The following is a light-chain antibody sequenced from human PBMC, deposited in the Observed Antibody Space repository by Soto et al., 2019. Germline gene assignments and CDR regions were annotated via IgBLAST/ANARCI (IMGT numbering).Light chain of an antibody. V-gene: IGKV3-15*01. J-gene: IGKJ1*01. CDR2: GAS. CDR3: QQYNNGPRA. Sequence: DIVMTQSPATLSVSPGERATLSCRASQSVSSYLAWYQQKPGQAPRLLIYGASTRATGIPARFSGSGSGTEFTLTISSLQSEDFAGYNFQQYNNGPRAFGQGTNVEIK. CDR1: QSVSSY.